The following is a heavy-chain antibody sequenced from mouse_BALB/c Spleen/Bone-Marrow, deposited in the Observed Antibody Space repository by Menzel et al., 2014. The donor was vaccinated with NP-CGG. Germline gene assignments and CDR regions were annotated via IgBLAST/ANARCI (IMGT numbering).Heavy chain of an antibody. CDR3: ASTRTAAYYAMDY. Sequence: VKLQQSGAELVKPGASVKLSCTASGFNIKDTYMHWVKQRPEQGLEWIGRIDTANGNTNYDPKFQGKVTITTDTTSNTAYLQISSLTSEGTAVYYCASTRTAAYYAMDYWGQGTSVTVSS. CDR1: GFNIKDTY. CDR2: IDTANGNT. V-gene: IGHV14-3*02. D-gene: IGHD1-2*01. J-gene: IGHJ4*01.